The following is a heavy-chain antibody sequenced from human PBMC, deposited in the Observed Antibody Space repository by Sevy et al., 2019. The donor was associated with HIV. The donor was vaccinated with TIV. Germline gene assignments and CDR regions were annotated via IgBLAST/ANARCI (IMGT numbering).Heavy chain of an antibody. CDR3: VRDRDYDYIWGTFPYRDY. Sequence: ASVNVSCKASGYMFTSYGITWVRQAPGQGLEWLGWISPYKGNTNYAQKLQGRVTMTTDTSTFTAYMELRSLRSDDTAVYFCVRDRDYDYIWGTFPYRDYWGQGTLVTVSS. D-gene: IGHD3-16*01. V-gene: IGHV1-18*01. CDR2: ISPYKGNT. CDR1: GYMFTSYG. J-gene: IGHJ4*02.